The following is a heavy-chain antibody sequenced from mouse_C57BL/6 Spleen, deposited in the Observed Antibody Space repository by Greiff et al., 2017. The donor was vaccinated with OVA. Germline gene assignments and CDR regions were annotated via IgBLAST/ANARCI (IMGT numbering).Heavy chain of an antibody. Sequence: EAGGIDFSRYWMSWVRRAPGKGLEWIGEINPDSSTINYAPSLKDKFIISRDNAKNTLYLQMSKVRSEDTALYYCAKTGTDYAMDYWGQGTSVTVSS. CDR2: INPDSSTI. J-gene: IGHJ4*01. V-gene: IGHV4-1*01. CDR1: GIDFSRYW. CDR3: AKTGTDYAMDY. D-gene: IGHD4-1*01.